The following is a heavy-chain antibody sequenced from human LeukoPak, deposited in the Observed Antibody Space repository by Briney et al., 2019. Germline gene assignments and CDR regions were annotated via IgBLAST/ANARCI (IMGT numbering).Heavy chain of an antibody. J-gene: IGHJ4*02. V-gene: IGHV4-4*02. CDR1: GGSISSSNW. CDR3: ARLREGGGPVEVDY. CDR2: IYYSGST. Sequence: PSETLSLTCAVSGGSISSSNWWSWVRQPPGKGLEWIGYIYYSGSTNYNPSLKSRVTISVDTSKNQFSLKLSSVTAADTAVYYCARLREGGGPVEVDYWGQGTLVTVSS. D-gene: IGHD5-24*01.